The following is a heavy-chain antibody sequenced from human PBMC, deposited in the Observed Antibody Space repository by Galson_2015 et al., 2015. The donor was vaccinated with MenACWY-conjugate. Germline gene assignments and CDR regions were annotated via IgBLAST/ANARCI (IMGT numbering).Heavy chain of an antibody. J-gene: IGHJ4*02. CDR3: ARDSPRVY. CDR1: GFTFSDYY. CDR2: ISSSSSYT. Sequence: SLRLSRAASGFTFSDYYMSWIRQAPGKGLEWVSYISSSSSYTNYADSVKGRFTISRDNSKNTLYLLMNSLRAEDTAVYYCARDSPRVYWGQGTLVTVSS. V-gene: IGHV3-11*06. D-gene: IGHD3-10*01.